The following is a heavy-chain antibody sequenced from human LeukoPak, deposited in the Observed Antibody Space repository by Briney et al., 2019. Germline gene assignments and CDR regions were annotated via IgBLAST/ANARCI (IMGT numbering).Heavy chain of an antibody. CDR3: ATNVPGTTYFDP. CDR2: INHSGST. CDR1: GDSFSGCY. J-gene: IGHJ4*02. V-gene: IGHV4-34*01. Sequence: PSETLSLTCAVYGDSFSGCYWTWIRQSPGKGLEWIGEINHSGSTNYNPSLKSRVTISVDTSKNQFSLNLTSVTAADTAIYYCATNVPGTTYFDPWGQGTLVTVSS. D-gene: IGHD1-14*01.